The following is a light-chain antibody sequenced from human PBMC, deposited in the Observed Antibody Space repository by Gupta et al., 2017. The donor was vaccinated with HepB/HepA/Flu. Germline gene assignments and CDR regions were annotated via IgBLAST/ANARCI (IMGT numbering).Light chain of an antibody. V-gene: IGKV3-11*01. CDR2: DAS. J-gene: IGKJ4*01. Sequence: EIVLTQSPATLSLSPGERATLSCRASQSVSSYLAWYQQKPGQAPRLLIYDASNSATGIPARFSGSGSGKDFTLTISSREPEDFAVYYCQHRFNSRTFGGGTKVEI. CDR3: QHRFNSRT. CDR1: QSVSSY.